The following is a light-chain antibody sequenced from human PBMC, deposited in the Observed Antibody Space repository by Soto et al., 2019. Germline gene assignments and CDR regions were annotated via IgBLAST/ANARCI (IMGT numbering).Light chain of an antibody. J-gene: IGLJ2*01. V-gene: IGLV2-14*01. CDR1: SSDIGDYNY. Sequence: QSALTQPASVSGSPGQSITISCTGTSSDIGDYNYVSWFQQHPGKAPKLIIFEVTNRPSGVSNRVSGSKSANTASLTISGLQAEDEADYYCSSYTTTSPLGVFGGGTKLTVL. CDR3: SSYTTTSPLGV. CDR2: EVT.